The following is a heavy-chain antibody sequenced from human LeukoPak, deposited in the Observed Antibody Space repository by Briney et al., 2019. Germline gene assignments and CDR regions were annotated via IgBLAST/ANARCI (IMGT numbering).Heavy chain of an antibody. V-gene: IGHV4-39*07. J-gene: IGHJ4*02. CDR2: IFYSGGT. D-gene: IGHD1-20*01. CDR3: ARQYNGNDFFDY. Sequence: PSETLSLTCTVSGGSIDTPNYYWGWIRQTPGKGLEWIGNIFYSGGTYYSPSLTSRVTISLDTSRNQFSLKLNSVTAADTAVYYCARQYNGNDFFDYWGQGTLVTVSS. CDR1: GGSIDTPNYY.